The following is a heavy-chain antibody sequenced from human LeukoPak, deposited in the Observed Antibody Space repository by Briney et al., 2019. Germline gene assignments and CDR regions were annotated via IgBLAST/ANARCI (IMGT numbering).Heavy chain of an antibody. J-gene: IGHJ5*02. Sequence: GRSLRLSCAASGFTFSSYGIHWVRQAPGKGLEWVAVISYDGSNKYYADSVKGRFTISRDNSKNTLYLQMNSLRAEDTAVYYCAKSSSGGSCYAWGQGTLVTVSS. V-gene: IGHV3-30*18. CDR3: AKSSSGGSCYA. D-gene: IGHD2-15*01. CDR1: GFTFSSYG. CDR2: ISYDGSNK.